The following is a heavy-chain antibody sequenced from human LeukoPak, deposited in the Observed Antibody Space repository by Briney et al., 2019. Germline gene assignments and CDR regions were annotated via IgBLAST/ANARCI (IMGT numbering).Heavy chain of an antibody. Sequence: GSSVKVSCKASGYTFTGYYMHWVRQAPGQALEWMGWINPNSGGTNYAQKFQGRVTMTRDTSISTAYMELSRLRSDDTAVYYCARVPVRDGYNYYYYGMDVWGQGTTVTVSS. CDR1: GYTFTGYY. CDR3: ARVPVRDGYNYYYYGMDV. D-gene: IGHD5-24*01. CDR2: INPNSGGT. V-gene: IGHV1-2*02. J-gene: IGHJ6*02.